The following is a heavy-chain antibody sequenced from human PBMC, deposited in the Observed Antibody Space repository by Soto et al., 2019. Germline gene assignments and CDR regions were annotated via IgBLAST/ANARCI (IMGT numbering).Heavy chain of an antibody. CDR3: ARVGMGANDY. D-gene: IGHD1-26*01. V-gene: IGHV3-72*01. J-gene: IGHJ4*02. CDR2: TRNKANSYTT. CDR1: GFTFSDHY. Sequence: EVQLVESGGGLVQPGGSLRLSCAASGFTFSDHYMDWVRQAPGKGLEWVGRTRNKANSYTTEYAASVKGRFTISRDASKNSLYLQMNSLKTEDTAVYYCARVGMGANDYWGQGTLVTVSS.